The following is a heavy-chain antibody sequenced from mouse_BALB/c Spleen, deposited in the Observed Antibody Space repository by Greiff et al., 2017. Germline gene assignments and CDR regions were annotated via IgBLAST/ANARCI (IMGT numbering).Heavy chain of an antibody. J-gene: IGHJ4*01. CDR1: GFTFSSYG. V-gene: IGHV5-6-3*01. CDR3: ASHYDYDGDYYAMDY. Sequence: EVKLMESGGGLVQPGGSLKLSCAASGFTFSSYGMSWVRQTPDKRLELVATIYSNGGSTYYPDSVKGRFTISSDNAKNTLYLQMSSLKSEDTAMYYCASHYDYDGDYYAMDYWGQGTSVTVSS. D-gene: IGHD2-4*01. CDR2: IYSNGGST.